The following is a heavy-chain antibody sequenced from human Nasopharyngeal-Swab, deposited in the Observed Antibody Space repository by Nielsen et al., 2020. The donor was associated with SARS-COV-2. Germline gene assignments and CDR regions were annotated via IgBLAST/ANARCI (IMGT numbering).Heavy chain of an antibody. D-gene: IGHD6-13*01. V-gene: IGHV4-39*01. CDR1: GDSIAYSTFY. CDR2: NYYNGNT. Sequence: SETLSLTCTVSGDSIAYSTFYWGWIRQPPGRGLEWIGNNYYNGNTYQNPSPKSRLTIYVDKSKNQFSLQLSSVTAADTAVYYCVRSSSWYYFDYWAQGTQVTVSS. J-gene: IGHJ4*02. CDR3: VRSSSWYYFDY.